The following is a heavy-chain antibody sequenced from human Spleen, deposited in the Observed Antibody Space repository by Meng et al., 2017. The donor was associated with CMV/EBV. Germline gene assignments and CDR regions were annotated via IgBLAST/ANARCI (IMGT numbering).Heavy chain of an antibody. V-gene: IGHV3-23*01. D-gene: IGHD3-22*01. Sequence: GESLKISCAASGFTFSAYAMNWVRRAPGKGLEWVSIISGSGDKTYYADSVKGRFTISRDNSKSTLYLQMNSLRAEDTAVYYCARDYDSSGGGYYGMDVWGQGTTVTVSS. CDR1: GFTFSAYA. J-gene: IGHJ6*02. CDR2: ISGSGDKT. CDR3: ARDYDSSGGGYYGMDV.